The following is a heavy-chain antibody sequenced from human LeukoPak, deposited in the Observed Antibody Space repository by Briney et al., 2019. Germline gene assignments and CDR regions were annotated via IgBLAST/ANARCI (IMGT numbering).Heavy chain of an antibody. J-gene: IGHJ6*03. D-gene: IGHD3-10*01. V-gene: IGHV1-69*13. CDR2: IIPIFGTA. Sequence: SVKVSCKASGGTFSSYAISWVRQAPGQGLEWMGGIIPIFGTANYAQKFQGRVTITADESTSTAYMELSSLRSEDTAVYYCARGTKTMVRGVIIKYYYYYYMDVWGKGTTVTISS. CDR1: GGTFSSYA. CDR3: ARGTKTMVRGVIIKYYYYYYMDV.